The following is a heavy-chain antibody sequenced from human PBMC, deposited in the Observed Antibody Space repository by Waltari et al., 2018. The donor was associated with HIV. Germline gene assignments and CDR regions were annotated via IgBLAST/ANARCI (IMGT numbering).Heavy chain of an antibody. Sequence: EVRLVESGGGLVQPGGSLRLSCAVSGFNFNNYWMTWVRQAPGKVLEWVANIKQDGSQKHYVDSAKGRLTISRDNAKNSVFLQMNDLREDDTATYYCTKGTTHDNWGQGTLVTVSS. CDR1: GFNFNNYW. V-gene: IGHV3-7*01. CDR2: IKQDGSQK. CDR3: TKGTTHDN. D-gene: IGHD1-1*01. J-gene: IGHJ4*02.